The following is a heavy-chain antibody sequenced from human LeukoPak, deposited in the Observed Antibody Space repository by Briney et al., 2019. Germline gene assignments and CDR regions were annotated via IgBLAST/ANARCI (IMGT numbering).Heavy chain of an antibody. CDR2: VYYSGST. CDR3: ARAGSPGYYFDH. Sequence: SETLSLTCTVSGGSISSYYWSWIRRPPGKGLEYIGYVYYSGSTDYNPSLKSRVTISVDTSKNQLSLKLSSVTAADTAVYYCARAGSPGYYFDHWGQGSLVTVSS. J-gene: IGHJ4*02. D-gene: IGHD6-19*01. CDR1: GGSISSYY. V-gene: IGHV4-59*01.